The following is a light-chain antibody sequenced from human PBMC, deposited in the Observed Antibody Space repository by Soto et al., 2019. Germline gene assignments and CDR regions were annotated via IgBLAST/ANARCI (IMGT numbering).Light chain of an antibody. CDR1: QHIWSY. CDR3: QQYASSPRT. V-gene: IGKV3-20*01. Sequence: EIVLTQSPATLSSSPGERATLSCRASQHIWSYLAWYQQKPGQAPRLLMYDASKRATGIPARFSGSGSGTDFTLTISRLEPEDFAVYYCQQYASSPRTFGQGTKVDIK. J-gene: IGKJ1*01. CDR2: DAS.